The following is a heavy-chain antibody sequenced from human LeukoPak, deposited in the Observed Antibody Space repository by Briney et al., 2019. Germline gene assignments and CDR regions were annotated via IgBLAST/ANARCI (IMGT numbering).Heavy chain of an antibody. CDR3: ARAPAEIGGYYPQYFRR. V-gene: IGHV3-74*01. D-gene: IGHD3-22*01. Sequence: GGSLRLSCAASGFTFSTYWMHWVRHAPGKGLVWVSRIKSDGGTNYPDSVKGRFTISSDNTNHTLSFLMKSMSPEDTGVYYCARAPAEIGGYYPQYFRRWGQGTLVTVSS. J-gene: IGHJ1*01. CDR2: IKSDGGT. CDR1: GFTFSTYW.